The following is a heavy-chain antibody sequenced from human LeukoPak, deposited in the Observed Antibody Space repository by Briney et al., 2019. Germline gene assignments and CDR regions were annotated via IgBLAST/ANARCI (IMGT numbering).Heavy chain of an antibody. J-gene: IGHJ4*02. CDR2: INSGGTT. CDR3: ARGGARGYY. Sequence: GGSLRLSCVASGFNVSSTYMNWVRQAPGKGLEWVSLINSGGTTYYPDSVKGRFTIARDNSKNTLFLQMNSLRAEDSGVYYCARGGARGYYWGQGTLVTVSS. CDR1: GFNVSSTY. V-gene: IGHV3-66*01. D-gene: IGHD3-3*01.